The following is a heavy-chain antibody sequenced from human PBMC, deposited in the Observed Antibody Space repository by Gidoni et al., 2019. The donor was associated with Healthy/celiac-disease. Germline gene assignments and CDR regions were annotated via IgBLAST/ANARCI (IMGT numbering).Heavy chain of an antibody. CDR2: IYHVWST. CDR3: AVNRGYYGSSGGADAFDI. CDR1: GYSPSSGYY. V-gene: IGHV4-38-2*01. D-gene: IGHD3-10*01. Sequence: QVQLQESGPGLVKPSETLSLTCAVSGYSPSSGYYWGWIRRPPGKGLEWIGSIYHVWSTYYNPSRKSRVTISVYTSKNHFSLKLGSVTAAATAVYYCAVNRGYYGSSGGADAFDIWGQGTMVTVSS. J-gene: IGHJ3*02.